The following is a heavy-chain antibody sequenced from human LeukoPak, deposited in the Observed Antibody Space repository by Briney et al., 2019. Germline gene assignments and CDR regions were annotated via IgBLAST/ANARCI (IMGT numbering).Heavy chain of an antibody. V-gene: IGHV4-34*01. CDR3: AGGNGWYYH. Sequence: SETLSLTCAVYGGSFSGYYWSWIRQPPGKGLEWIGEINHSGSTNYNPSLKSRVTISVDTSKNQFSLKLSSVTAADTAVYYCAGGNGWYYHWGQGTLVTVSS. CDR2: INHSGST. J-gene: IGHJ4*02. D-gene: IGHD6-19*01. CDR1: GGSFSGYY.